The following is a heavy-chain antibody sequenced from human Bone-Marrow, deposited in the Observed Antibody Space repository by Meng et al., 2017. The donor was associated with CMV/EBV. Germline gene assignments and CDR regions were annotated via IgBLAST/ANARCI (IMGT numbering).Heavy chain of an antibody. CDR2: IYPGDSDT. CDR3: ARTLVYATLFDI. V-gene: IGHV5-51*01. Sequence: GGSLRLSCKGSGYSFTSYWIGWVRQMPGKGLEWMGIIYPGDSDTRYSPSFQGQVTISADKSISTVYLQWSSLKASDTAMYYCARTLVYATLFDIWGQARMVTVSS. CDR1: GYSFTSYW. J-gene: IGHJ3*02. D-gene: IGHD2-8*01.